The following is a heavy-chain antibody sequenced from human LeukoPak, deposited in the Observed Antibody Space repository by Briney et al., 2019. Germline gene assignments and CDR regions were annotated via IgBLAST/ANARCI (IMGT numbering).Heavy chain of an antibody. V-gene: IGHV6-1*01. CDR2: TYYRSTWYN. Sequence: SQTLSLTCAISGDSVSSNSVTWNWIRQSPSRGLEWLGRTYYRSTWYNDYAVSVRGRITVNPDTSKNQFSPHLNSVTPEDTAVYYCARRLTQYDCFDPWGQGILVTVSS. D-gene: IGHD2-2*01. CDR1: GDSVSSNSVT. CDR3: ARRLTQYDCFDP. J-gene: IGHJ5*02.